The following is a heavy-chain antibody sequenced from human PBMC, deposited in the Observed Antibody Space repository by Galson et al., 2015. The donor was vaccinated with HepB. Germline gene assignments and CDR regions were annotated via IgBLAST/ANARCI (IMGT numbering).Heavy chain of an antibody. CDR1: GYTFTSYA. J-gene: IGHJ6*03. CDR2: INTNTGNP. CDR3: AREGYCSSTSCRLYYYYMDV. Sequence: SVKVSCKASGYTFTSYAMNWVRQAPGQGLEWMGWINTNTGNPTYAQGFTGRFVFSLDTSVSTAYLQISSLKAEDTAVYYRAREGYCSSTSCRLYYYYMDVWGKGTTVTVSS. V-gene: IGHV7-4-1*02. D-gene: IGHD2-2*01.